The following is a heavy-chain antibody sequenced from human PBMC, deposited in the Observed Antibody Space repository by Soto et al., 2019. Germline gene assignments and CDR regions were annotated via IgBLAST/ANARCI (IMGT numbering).Heavy chain of an antibody. V-gene: IGHV1-46*03. D-gene: IGHD3-16*01. Sequence: QVQLVQSGAEVKKPGASVKVSCKASGYTFTSYYMHWVRQAPGQGLEWMGIINPSGGSTSYAQKFQGRVTMTRDTSTSTVYMELSSLRSKDTAEYYCARDGQGTTFLCREWGQGTLVTVSS. J-gene: IGHJ4*02. CDR3: ARDGQGTTFLCRE. CDR1: GYTFTSYY. CDR2: INPSGGST.